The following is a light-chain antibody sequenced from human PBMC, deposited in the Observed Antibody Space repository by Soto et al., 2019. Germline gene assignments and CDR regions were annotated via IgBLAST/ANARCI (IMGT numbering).Light chain of an antibody. CDR3: QQYTRAPLT. J-gene: IGKJ1*01. CDR2: GAS. V-gene: IGKV3-20*01. Sequence: EIVLTQSPATLSLSPGERATLSCRASQSVTDNYLVWYQQKRGQAPRLVISGASSRTSGIPDRFSASVSGTDFTLTISRLEPEDFAVYYCQQYTRAPLTFGQGTKVEIK. CDR1: QSVTDNY.